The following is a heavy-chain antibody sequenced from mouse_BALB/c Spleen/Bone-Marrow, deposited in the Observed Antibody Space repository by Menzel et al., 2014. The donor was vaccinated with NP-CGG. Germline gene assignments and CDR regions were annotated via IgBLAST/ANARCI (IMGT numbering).Heavy chain of an antibody. J-gene: IGHJ2*01. D-gene: IGHD2-14*01. Sequence: QVQLKDSGPGLVAPPQSLSITCTVSGFSLTTYGIHWVRQPPGKGLEWLGVIWAGGTTIYNSTLMSRLSISKDTSKSQVFLKMNSLQTDDTAIYYCAREGAYYRYIDYWGQGTTLTVSS. CDR3: AREGAYYRYIDY. V-gene: IGHV2-9*02. CDR1: GFSLTTYG. CDR2: IWAGGTT.